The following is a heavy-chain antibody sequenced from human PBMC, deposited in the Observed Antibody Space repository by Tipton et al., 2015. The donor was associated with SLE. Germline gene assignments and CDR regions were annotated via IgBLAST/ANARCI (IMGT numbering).Heavy chain of an antibody. CDR1: GGSFSSYY. D-gene: IGHD6-13*01. CDR3: AGGADSSSWAFDY. J-gene: IGHJ4*02. Sequence: TLSLTCAVYGGSFSSYYWGWIRQPPGKGLEWIGSIYYSGSTYYNPSLKSRVTISVDTSKNQFSLKLSSVTAADTAVYYCAGGADSSSWAFDYWGQGTLVTVSS. V-gene: IGHV4-39*07. CDR2: IYYSGST.